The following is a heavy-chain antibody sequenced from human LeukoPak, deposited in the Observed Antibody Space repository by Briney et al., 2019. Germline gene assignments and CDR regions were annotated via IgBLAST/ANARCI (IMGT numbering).Heavy chain of an antibody. CDR1: GFTFSSYS. D-gene: IGHD6-13*01. J-gene: IGHJ4*02. Sequence: GGSLRLSCAASGFTFSSYSMNWVRQAPGEGLEWVSYISSSSSTIYYADSVKGRFTISRDNAQNSLYLQMSYLRAEDTAMFYCARDGVAAGLYFDLWGQGTLVTVSS. CDR3: ARDGVAAGLYFDL. V-gene: IGHV3-48*04. CDR2: ISSSSSTI.